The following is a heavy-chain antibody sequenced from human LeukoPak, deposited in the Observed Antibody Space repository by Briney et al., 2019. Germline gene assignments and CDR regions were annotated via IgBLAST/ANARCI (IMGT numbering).Heavy chain of an antibody. CDR1: GFTFSSYG. CDR2: ISYDGSNK. Sequence: GGSLRLSCAASGFTFSSYGMHWVRQAPGKGLEWVAVISYDGSNKYYADSVKGRFTISRDNSKNTLYLQMNSLRAEDTAVYYCAKAPYYYDSSGYYYIAWGQGTLVTVSS. D-gene: IGHD3-22*01. CDR3: AKAPYYYDSSGYYYIA. V-gene: IGHV3-30*18. J-gene: IGHJ4*02.